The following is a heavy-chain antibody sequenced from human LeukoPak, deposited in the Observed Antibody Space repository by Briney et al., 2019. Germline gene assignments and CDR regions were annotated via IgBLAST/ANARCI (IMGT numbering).Heavy chain of an antibody. J-gene: IGHJ4*02. D-gene: IGHD3-22*01. V-gene: IGHV3-48*04. CDR2: ISSSGSTI. CDR3: ARGKITMIVGPFDY. CDR1: GFTFSSYG. Sequence: GGSLRLSCAASGFTFSSYGMHWVRQAPGKGLEWVSYISSSGSTIYYADSVKGRFTISRDNAKKSLYLQINSLGAEDTAVYYCARGKITMIVGPFDYWGQGTLVTVSS.